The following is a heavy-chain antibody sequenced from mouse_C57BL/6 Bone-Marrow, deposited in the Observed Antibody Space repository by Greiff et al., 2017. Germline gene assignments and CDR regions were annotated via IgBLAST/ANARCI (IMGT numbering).Heavy chain of an antibody. J-gene: IGHJ3*01. Sequence: QVQLQQSGAELARPGASVKMSCKASGYTFTSYTMHWVKQRPGQGLEWIGYINPSSGYTKYNQKFKDKATLTADKSSSTAYMQLSSLTSEDSAVYYCARGQYSSDVFAYWGQGTLVTVSA. D-gene: IGHD1-1*01. V-gene: IGHV1-4*01. CDR2: INPSSGYT. CDR3: ARGQYSSDVFAY. CDR1: GYTFTSYT.